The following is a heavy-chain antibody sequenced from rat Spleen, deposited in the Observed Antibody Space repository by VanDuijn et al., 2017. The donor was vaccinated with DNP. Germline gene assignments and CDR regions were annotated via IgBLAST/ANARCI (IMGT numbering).Heavy chain of an antibody. V-gene: IGHV5-29*01. Sequence: EVQLVESGGGLVQPGKSLKLSCAASGFTFSNYGMAWVRRAPEKGLEWVATISYDGSNTNYRDSVRGRFTISRDNAKDTLYLQMKSLRSEDTATYYCARENYYAMEAYGQGTSVTVSS. CDR1: GFTFSNYG. J-gene: IGHJ4*01. CDR3: ARENYYAMEA. CDR2: ISYDGSNT.